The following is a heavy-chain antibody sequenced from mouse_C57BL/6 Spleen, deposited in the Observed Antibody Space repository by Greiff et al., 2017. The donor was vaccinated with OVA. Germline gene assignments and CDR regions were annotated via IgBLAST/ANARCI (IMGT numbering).Heavy chain of an antibody. CDR3: ARRDDGYPFAY. V-gene: IGHV1-81*01. CDR2: IYPRSGNT. D-gene: IGHD2-3*01. CDR1: GYTFTSYG. Sequence: QVQLKQSGAELARPGASVKLSCKASGYTFTSYGISWVKQRTGQGLEWIGEIYPRSGNTYYNEKFKGKATLTADKSSSTAYMELRSLTSEDSAVYFCARRDDGYPFAYWGQGTLVTVSA. J-gene: IGHJ3*01.